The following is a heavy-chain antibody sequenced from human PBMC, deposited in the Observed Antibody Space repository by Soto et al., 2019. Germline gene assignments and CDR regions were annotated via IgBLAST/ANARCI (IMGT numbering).Heavy chain of an antibody. CDR2: IIPLLDTP. CDR3: ARAVGTGVFDY. D-gene: IGHD1-1*01. V-gene: IGHV1-69*18. CDR1: GDSFATST. J-gene: IGHJ4*02. Sequence: QVQLVQSGTGVKRPGSSVKVSCKASGDSFATSTFSWVRQTPGQGLEWMGTIIPLLDTPDYAQKFQGSVTITADESTSTVYMELNSLRSDDAAVYYCARAVGTGVFDYWGQGTLVTVSS.